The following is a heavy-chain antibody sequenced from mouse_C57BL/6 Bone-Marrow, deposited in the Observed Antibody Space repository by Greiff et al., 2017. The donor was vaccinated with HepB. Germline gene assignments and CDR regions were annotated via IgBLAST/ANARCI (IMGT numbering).Heavy chain of an antibody. V-gene: IGHV5-17*02. D-gene: IGHD2-4*01. J-gene: IGHJ1*01. CDR3: ATMITTWYFDV. CDR2: ISSGSSTI. CDR1: GFTFSSFG. Sequence: EVQLVESGGGLVQPGGSRKLSCAASGFTFSSFGMHWVRQAPEKGLEWVAYISSGSSTIYYADTVKGRFTISRDNPKNTLFLQMTSLRSEETAMYYCATMITTWYFDVWGAGTTVTVSS.